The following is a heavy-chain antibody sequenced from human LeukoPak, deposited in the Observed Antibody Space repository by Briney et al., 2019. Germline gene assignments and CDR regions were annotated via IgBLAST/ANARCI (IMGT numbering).Heavy chain of an antibody. J-gene: IGHJ4*02. Sequence: GGSLRLSCAASGFTFSSYAMHWVRQAPGKGLEWVAVISYDGSNKYYADSVKGRFTISRDNSKNTLYLQMNSLRAEDTAVYYCAKSTRVEGLWPFDYWGQGTLVTVSS. CDR1: GFTFSSYA. CDR2: ISYDGSNK. D-gene: IGHD2-21*01. V-gene: IGHV3-30-3*02. CDR3: AKSTRVEGLWPFDY.